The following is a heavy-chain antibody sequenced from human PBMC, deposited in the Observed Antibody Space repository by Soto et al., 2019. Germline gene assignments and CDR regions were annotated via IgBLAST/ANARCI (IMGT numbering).Heavy chain of an antibody. CDR1: GVSLTSGNW. D-gene: IGHD3-10*01. J-gene: IGHJ4*02. Sequence: PXATLSLTCAVSGVSLTSGNWWTWFRQSPQRGLEYIGEIFHDGTANYYPSFERRVAMSVDTSRNQFSLKLTSVTAADTAVYFCARLVYDTRLNYMYFDFWGPGTLVTV. V-gene: IGHV4-4*01. CDR2: IFHDGTA. CDR3: ARLVYDTRLNYMYFDF.